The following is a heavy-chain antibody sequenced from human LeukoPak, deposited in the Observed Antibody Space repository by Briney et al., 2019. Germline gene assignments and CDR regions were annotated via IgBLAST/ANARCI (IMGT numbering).Heavy chain of an antibody. V-gene: IGHV1-8*02. D-gene: IGHD2-2*01. CDR1: GYTFTSYG. Sequence: ASVKVSCKASGYTFTSYGISWVRQAPGQGLEWMGWMNPNSGNTGYAQKFQGRVTMTRNTSISTAYMELSSLRSEDTAVYYCARGPIVVVPAAMVWFDPWGQGTLVTVSS. CDR2: MNPNSGNT. J-gene: IGHJ5*02. CDR3: ARGPIVVVPAAMVWFDP.